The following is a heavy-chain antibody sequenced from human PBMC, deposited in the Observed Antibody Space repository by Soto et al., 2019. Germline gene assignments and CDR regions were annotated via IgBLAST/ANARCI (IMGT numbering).Heavy chain of an antibody. D-gene: IGHD5-12*01. V-gene: IGHV1-3*01. CDR1: GYTFTSYA. CDR3: AIEYSGYAPGWYFDL. Sequence: GASVKVSCKASGYTFTSYAMHWVRQAPGQRLEWMGWINAGNGNTKYSQKFQGRVTITRDTSASTAYMELSSLRSEDTAVYYCAIEYSGYAPGWYFDLWGRGTLVTVSS. CDR2: INAGNGNT. J-gene: IGHJ2*01.